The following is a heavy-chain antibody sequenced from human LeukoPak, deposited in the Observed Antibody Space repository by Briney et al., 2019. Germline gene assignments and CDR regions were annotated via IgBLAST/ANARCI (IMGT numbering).Heavy chain of an antibody. CDR3: ARDVDRFDY. J-gene: IGHJ4*02. CDR2: IYHSGPT. V-gene: IGHV4-38-2*02. CDR1: SFSISSGHY. Sequence: KPSETLSLTCSASSFSISSGHYWGWIRQPPGKGLEWIGSIYHSGPTYYNPSLKSRVTISVDTSKNHFSLTLTSVTAADTAVYYCARDVDRFDYWGQGTLVTVSS. D-gene: IGHD2-21*01.